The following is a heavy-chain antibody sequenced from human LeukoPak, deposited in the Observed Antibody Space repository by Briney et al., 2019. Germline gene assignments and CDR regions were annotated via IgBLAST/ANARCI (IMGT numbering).Heavy chain of an antibody. J-gene: IGHJ5*02. D-gene: IGHD3-10*01. CDR2: INPNSGGT. Sequence: SVKVSCKASGYTFTGYYMHWVRQAPGQGLEWMGWINPNSGGTNYAQKFQGRVTMTRDTSISTAYMELSRLRSDDTAVYYCARVTPNYGSGSYYLNWFDPWGQGTLVTVSS. CDR1: GYTFTGYY. CDR3: ARVTPNYGSGSYYLNWFDP. V-gene: IGHV1-2*02.